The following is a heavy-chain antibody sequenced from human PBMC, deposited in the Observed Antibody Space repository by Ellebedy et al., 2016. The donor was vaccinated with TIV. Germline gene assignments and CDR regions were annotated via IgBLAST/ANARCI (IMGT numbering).Heavy chain of an antibody. CDR1: GFTFSGYY. Sequence: PGGSLRLSCAASGFTFSGYYMSWFRQAPGKGPEWVSYIRYSGDLMYYADSVKGRFTTSRDNAENSLYLQMNSRRAEDTAVYYCARLGVIAAAGTSDYWGQGTLVIVSS. CDR3: ARLGVIAAAGTSDY. V-gene: IGHV3-11*01. J-gene: IGHJ4*02. D-gene: IGHD6-13*01. CDR2: IRYSGDLM.